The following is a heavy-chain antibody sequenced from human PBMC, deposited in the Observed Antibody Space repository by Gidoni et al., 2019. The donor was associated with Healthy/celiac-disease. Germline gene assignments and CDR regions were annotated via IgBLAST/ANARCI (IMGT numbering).Heavy chain of an antibody. CDR1: GGSISSSSYY. Sequence: QLQLQESGPGLVKPSETLSLTCTVSGGSISSSSYYWGWIRQPPGKGLEWIGSIYYSGSTYYNPSLKSRVTISVDTSKNQVSRKPRSVTAADTAVYYCASVEGGYSYCYEGDYWGQGTLVTVSS. CDR2: IYYSGST. CDR3: ASVEGGYSYCYEGDY. V-gene: IGHV4-39*01. J-gene: IGHJ4*02. D-gene: IGHD5-18*01.